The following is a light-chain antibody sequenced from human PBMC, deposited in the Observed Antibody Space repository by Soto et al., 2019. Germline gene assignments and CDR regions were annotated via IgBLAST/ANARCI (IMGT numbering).Light chain of an antibody. J-gene: IGLJ1*01. V-gene: IGLV2-14*01. CDR1: RDDIGAYDY. CDR3: NYYTNSSAFV. CDR2: EVT. Sequence: QSALTQPASVSGSPGQSITISCAGTRDDIGAYDYVSWYQQHPGNAPKLLVYEVTNRPSGVSYRFSGSKSGNTASLTIPGLQDEDEADYYSNYYTNSSAFVFGGGTKVTVL.